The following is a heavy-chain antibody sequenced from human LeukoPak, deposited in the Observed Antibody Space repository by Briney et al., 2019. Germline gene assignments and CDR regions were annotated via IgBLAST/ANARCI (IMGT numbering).Heavy chain of an antibody. J-gene: IGHJ4*02. CDR2: IKSKTDGGTT. D-gene: IGHD3-16*01. V-gene: IGHV3-15*01. CDR1: GFTFNNAW. CDR3: SAPWGNAGY. Sequence: GGSLRLSCVASGFTFNNAWMSWVRQAPGKGLEWVGRIKSKTDGGTTDYAAPVKGSFSISRDDSKNPLYLQMNSLKIEDTAVYYCSAPWGNAGYWGQGTLVTVSS.